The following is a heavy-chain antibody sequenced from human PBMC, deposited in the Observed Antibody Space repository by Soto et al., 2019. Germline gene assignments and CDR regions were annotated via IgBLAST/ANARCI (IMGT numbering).Heavy chain of an antibody. CDR3: AIRTYYYGSGSPFDP. CDR2: IIPILGIA. CDR1: GGTFSSYT. J-gene: IGHJ5*02. D-gene: IGHD3-10*01. Sequence: VQLVQSGAEVKKPGSSVKVSCKASGGTFSSYTISWVRQAPGQGLEWMGRIIPILGIANYAQKFQGRVTITAEKSTSTAYMELSSLRSEDTAVYYCAIRTYYYGSGSPFDPWGQGTLVTVSS. V-gene: IGHV1-69*02.